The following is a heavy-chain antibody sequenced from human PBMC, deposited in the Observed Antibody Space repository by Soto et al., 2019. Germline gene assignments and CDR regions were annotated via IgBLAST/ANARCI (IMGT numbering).Heavy chain of an antibody. Sequence: HPGGSLRLSCAASGFTFSTYGMHWVRQAPGKGLEWVAVMGNDGITTFYADSVKGRFTISRDNSKSTLFLQMNSLRADDTAVYYCAKEFQWELHAFDIWGQGTMVTVSS. CDR2: MGNDGITT. D-gene: IGHD1-26*01. CDR1: GFTFSTYG. CDR3: AKEFQWELHAFDI. J-gene: IGHJ3*02. V-gene: IGHV3-30*02.